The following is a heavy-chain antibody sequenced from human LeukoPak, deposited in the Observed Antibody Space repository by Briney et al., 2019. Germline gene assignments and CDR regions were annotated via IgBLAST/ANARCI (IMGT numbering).Heavy chain of an antibody. CDR1: GGSISSYY. V-gene: IGHV3-23*01. D-gene: IGHD7-27*01. J-gene: IGHJ6*03. CDR2: ISSSGGST. Sequence: ETLSLTCTVSGGSISSYYWSWVRQAPGKGLEWVSAISSSGGSTYYADSVKGRFTISRDISKTTLYLQMNSLRAEDTAVYYCAKPLTGDFYYYMDVWGKGTTVTVSS. CDR3: AKPLTGDFYYYMDV.